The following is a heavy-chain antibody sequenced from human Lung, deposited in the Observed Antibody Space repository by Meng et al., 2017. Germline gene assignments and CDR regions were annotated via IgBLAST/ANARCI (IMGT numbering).Heavy chain of an antibody. Sequence: HDCGQGLVNPPQTLSLTFSISGGSISSNNYYWSWIRQPPRKGLECSGHIYNSGSTYYNPSLKSRITISVDTSKNQFSLKLSSVTAADTAVYYCARGQKGYFDLWGRGTLVTVSS. CDR2: IYNSGST. V-gene: IGHV4-30-4*01. CDR1: GGSISSNNYY. CDR3: ARGQKGYFDL. J-gene: IGHJ2*01.